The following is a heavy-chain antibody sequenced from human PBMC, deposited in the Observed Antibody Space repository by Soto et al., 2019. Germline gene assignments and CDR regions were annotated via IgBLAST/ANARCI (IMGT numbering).Heavy chain of an antibody. Sequence: GGSLRLSCAASGFTFSSYAMSWVRQAPGKGLEWVSAMSGSGVTTHHADSVKGRFTISRDNSKNTLYLHLNSLRAEDTAVYYCARDVGSPDYDFWSGLNFDYWGQGPLATVSS. D-gene: IGHD3-3*01. CDR3: ARDVGSPDYDFWSGLNFDY. V-gene: IGHV3-23*01. J-gene: IGHJ4*02. CDR2: MSGSGVTT. CDR1: GFTFSSYA.